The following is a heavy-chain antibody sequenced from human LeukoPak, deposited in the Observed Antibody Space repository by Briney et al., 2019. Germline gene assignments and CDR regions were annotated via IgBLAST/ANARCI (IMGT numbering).Heavy chain of an antibody. V-gene: IGHV3-21*01. D-gene: IGHD3-3*01. J-gene: IGHJ6*02. CDR3: ARDRSTIFGVVFPYYYGMDV. CDR2: ISSSSSYI. Sequence: GGSLRLSCAASGFTFSSYSMNWVRQAPGKGLEWVSSISSSSSYIYYADSEKGRFTISRDNAKNSLYLQMNSLRAEDTAVYYCARDRSTIFGVVFPYYYGMDVWGQGTTVTVSS. CDR1: GFTFSSYS.